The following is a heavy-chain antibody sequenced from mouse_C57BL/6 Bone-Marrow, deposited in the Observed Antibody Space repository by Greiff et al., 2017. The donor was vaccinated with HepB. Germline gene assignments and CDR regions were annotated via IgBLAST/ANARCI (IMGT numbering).Heavy chain of an antibody. CDR1: GYSITSGYY. Sequence: EVQLVESGPGLVKPSQSLSLTCSVTGYSITSGYYWNWIRQFPGNKLEWMGYISYDGSNNYNPSLKNRISITRDTSKNQFFLKLNSVTTEDTATYYCARDHYGFDYWGQGTTLTVSS. CDR2: ISYDGSN. D-gene: IGHD1-1*02. CDR3: ARDHYGFDY. V-gene: IGHV3-6*01. J-gene: IGHJ2*01.